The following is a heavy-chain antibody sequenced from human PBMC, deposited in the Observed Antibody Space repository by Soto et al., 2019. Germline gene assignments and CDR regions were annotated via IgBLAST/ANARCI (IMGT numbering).Heavy chain of an antibody. J-gene: IGHJ6*02. CDR3: AKVDWLLHYYGMDV. CDR2: ISGSGGST. Sequence: GGSLRLSCAASGFTFSSYAMSWVRQAPGKGLEWVSAISGSGGSTYYADSVKGRFTISRDNSKNTLYLQMNSLRAEDTAVYYCAKVDWLLHYYGMDVWGQGTTVTVSS. CDR1: GFTFSSYA. V-gene: IGHV3-23*01. D-gene: IGHD3-9*01.